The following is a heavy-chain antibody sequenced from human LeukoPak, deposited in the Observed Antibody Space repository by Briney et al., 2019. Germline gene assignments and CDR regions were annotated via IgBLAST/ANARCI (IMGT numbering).Heavy chain of an antibody. CDR3: ARGCSSTSCYGHYMDV. J-gene: IGHJ6*03. CDR1: GFTFSSYS. V-gene: IGHV3-21*01. CDR2: ISSSSSYI. Sequence: GGSLRLSCAASGFTFSSYSMNRVRQAPGKGLEWVSSISSSSSYIYYADSVKGRFTISRDNAKNSLYLQMNSLRAEDTAVYYCARGCSSTSCYGHYMDVWGKGTTVTVSS. D-gene: IGHD2-2*01.